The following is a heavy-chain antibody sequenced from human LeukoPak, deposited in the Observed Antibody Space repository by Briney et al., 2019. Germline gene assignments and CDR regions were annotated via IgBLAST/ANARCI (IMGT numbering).Heavy chain of an antibody. CDR2: ISGSGGST. D-gene: IGHD1-7*01. CDR1: GFTFSSYA. J-gene: IGHJ5*02. V-gene: IGHV3-23*01. Sequence: GGSLRLSCAASGFTFSSYAMSWVRQAPGKGLEWVSAISGSGGSTYYADSVKGRFSISRDNAKNSLYLQMNSLRAEDTAVYYCARDDWNYNWFDPWGQGTLVTVSS. CDR3: ARDDWNYNWFDP.